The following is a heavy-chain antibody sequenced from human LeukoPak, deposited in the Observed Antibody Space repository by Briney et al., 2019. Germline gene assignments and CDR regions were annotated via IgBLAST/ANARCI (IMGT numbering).Heavy chain of an antibody. J-gene: IGHJ4*02. CDR3: ARGRYDILTGYYNLDY. CDR1: GGSISSSSYY. CDR2: IYYSGST. D-gene: IGHD3-9*01. Sequence: SETLSLTCTVSGGSISSSSYYWGWIRQPPGKGLEWIGSIYYSGSTYYNPSLKSRVTISVDTSKNQFSLKLSSVTAADTAVYYCARGRYDILTGYYNLDYWGQGTLVTVSS. V-gene: IGHV4-39*07.